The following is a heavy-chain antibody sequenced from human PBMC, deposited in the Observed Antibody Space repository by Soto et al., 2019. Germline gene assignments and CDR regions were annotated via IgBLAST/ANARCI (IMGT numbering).Heavy chain of an antibody. D-gene: IGHD3-22*01. Sequence: QVQLVQSGAEVKKPWSSVKVSCKASGGTFSSYAISWVRQAPGQGLEWMGGIIPSFGTANYAQKFQGRVTITADESTSTAYMELSSLRSEDTAVYYCAREGASGSHIGYWGQGTLVTVSS. J-gene: IGHJ4*02. CDR1: GGTFSSYA. CDR2: IIPSFGTA. CDR3: AREGASGSHIGY. V-gene: IGHV1-69*01.